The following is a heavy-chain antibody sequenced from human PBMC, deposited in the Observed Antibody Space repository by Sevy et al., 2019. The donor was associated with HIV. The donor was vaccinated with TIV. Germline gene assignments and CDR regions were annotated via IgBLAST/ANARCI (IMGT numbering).Heavy chain of an antibody. CDR3: PRDAAIAAQGELDP. Sequence: DAVKVSCKASGYRFTGYYMHWVRQAPRQGLEGTGWINPHSRGTNSAQKFQGRVTMTRDTSISTAYMELSRLRFDDTAVYYCPRDAAIAAQGELDPWGQGTLVTVSS. D-gene: IGHD6-13*01. V-gene: IGHV1-2*02. J-gene: IGHJ5*02. CDR2: INPHSRGT. CDR1: GYRFTGYY.